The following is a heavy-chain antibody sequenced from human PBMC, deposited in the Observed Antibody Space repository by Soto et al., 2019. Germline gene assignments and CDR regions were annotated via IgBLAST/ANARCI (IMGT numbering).Heavy chain of an antibody. CDR3: AHRPIVGAAI. Sequence: SETLSLTCAVFGGSISNSNWWTWVRQPPGKGLDWIGEIFHSGSTNYNSSLMGRVTISVDKANNQFSLKLSSVTAADTAVYYCAHRPIVGAAIWGQGTLVTV. CDR2: IFHSGST. D-gene: IGHD1-26*01. V-gene: IGHV4-4*02. J-gene: IGHJ4*02. CDR1: GGSISNSNW.